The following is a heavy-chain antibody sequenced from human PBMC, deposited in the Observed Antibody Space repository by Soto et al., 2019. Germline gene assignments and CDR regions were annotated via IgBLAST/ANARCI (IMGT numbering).Heavy chain of an antibody. J-gene: IGHJ4*02. CDR2: IYYSGST. CDR1: GGSISSYY. V-gene: IGHV4-59*01. Sequence: PSETLSLTCTVSGGSISSYYWSWIRQPPGKGLEWIGYIYYSGSTNYNPSLKSRVTISVDTSKNQFSLKLSSVTAADTAVYYCARDNSSGWYSYFDYWGQGTLVTVSS. CDR3: ARDNSSGWYSYFDY. D-gene: IGHD6-19*01.